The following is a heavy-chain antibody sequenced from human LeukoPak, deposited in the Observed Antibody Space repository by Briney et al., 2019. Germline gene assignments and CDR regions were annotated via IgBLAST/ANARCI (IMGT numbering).Heavy chain of an antibody. CDR1: GASFSAYY. CDR2: INHSGST. CDR3: ARGRVRYSSSWYMSNAFDI. V-gene: IGHV4-34*01. D-gene: IGHD6-13*01. J-gene: IGHJ3*02. Sequence: SHTLSLTCAVYGASFSAYYSSWIHHHPGKGLEWHGEINHSGSTNYNPSLKSRVTISVDTSKNQFSLKLSSVTAADTAVYYCARGRVRYSSSWYMSNAFDIWGQGTMVTVSS.